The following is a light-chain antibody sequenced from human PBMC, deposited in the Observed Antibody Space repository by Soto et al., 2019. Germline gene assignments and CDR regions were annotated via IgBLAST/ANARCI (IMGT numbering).Light chain of an antibody. CDR3: QQTNCVAYT. CDR1: QGISSW. CDR2: AAS. J-gene: IGKJ2*01. V-gene: IGKV1-12*01. Sequence: DIQMTQSPSSVSASVGDRVTITCRASQGISSWLAWYQQKPGKAPKRLIYAASSLQSGVPSRFSRTGSGTDFSLTISSLPPDEFATDYCQQTNCVAYTFGQGTKLDIK.